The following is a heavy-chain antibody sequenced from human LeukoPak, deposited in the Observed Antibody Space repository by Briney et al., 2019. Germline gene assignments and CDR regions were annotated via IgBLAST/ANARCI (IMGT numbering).Heavy chain of an antibody. J-gene: IGHJ3*02. Sequence: PGGSLRLSCAASGFTFSSYSMNWVRQAPGEGLEWVAFIRYDGSNKFYADSVKGRFTISRDNSKNTLYLQMNSLRAEDTAVYYCAKEDTEAFDIWGQGTMFTVSS. CDR3: AKEDTEAFDI. CDR1: GFTFSSYS. V-gene: IGHV3-30*02. D-gene: IGHD5-18*01. CDR2: IRYDGSNK.